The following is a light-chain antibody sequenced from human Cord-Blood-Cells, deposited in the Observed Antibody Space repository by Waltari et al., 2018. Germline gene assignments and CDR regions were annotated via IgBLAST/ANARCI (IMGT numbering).Light chain of an antibody. CDR2: DVS. V-gene: IGLV2-11*01. CDR3: CSYAGSYTLV. CDR1: SSDVGGYNY. J-gene: IGLJ3*02. Sequence: QSALTQPRSVSGSPGQSVTISCTGTSSDVGGYNYVSWYQKHPAKAPRPMIYDVSKRPTGVPDRFSGSKSGHTAALTISGLQAEDEADYYCCSYAGSYTLVFGGGTKLTVL.